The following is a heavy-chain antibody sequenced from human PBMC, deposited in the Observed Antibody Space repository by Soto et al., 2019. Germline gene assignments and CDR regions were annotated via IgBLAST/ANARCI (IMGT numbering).Heavy chain of an antibody. D-gene: IGHD6-19*01. CDR2: INSDGTTI. J-gene: IGHJ4*02. CDR3: ARAGWYRFDY. Sequence: PGGSLRLSCAASGFTFSNYWVHWVRQAPGKWLMWVSRINSDGTTINYADSVEGRFTISRDNAKNTLFLQMNSLRVEDTAVYYCARAGWYRFDYWGQGTLVTVSS. V-gene: IGHV3-74*01. CDR1: GFTFSNYW.